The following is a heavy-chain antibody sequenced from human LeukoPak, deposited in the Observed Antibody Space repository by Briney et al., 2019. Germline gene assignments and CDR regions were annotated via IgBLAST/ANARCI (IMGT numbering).Heavy chain of an antibody. J-gene: IGHJ4*02. V-gene: IGHV3-21*01. CDR1: GFTFSSYS. D-gene: IGHD4-17*01. CDR3: ARVTPTVTTPPDY. Sequence: GGSLRLSCAASGFTFSSYSMNWVRQAPGKGLEWVSSISSSSSYIYYADSVKGRFTISRDNAKNSLYLQMNSLRAEGTAVYYCARVTPTVTTPPDYWGQGTLVTVSS. CDR2: ISSSSSYI.